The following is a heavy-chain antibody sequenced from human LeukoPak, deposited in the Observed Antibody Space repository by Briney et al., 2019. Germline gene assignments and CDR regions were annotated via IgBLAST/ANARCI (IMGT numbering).Heavy chain of an antibody. CDR3: ARAYYDFWSGYSIDYYYYYYMDV. CDR1: GGSISSYY. CDR2: IYYSGST. V-gene: IGHV4-59*01. Sequence: SETLSLTCTASGGSISSYYWSWIRQPPGKGLEWIGYIYYSGSTNYNPSLKSRVTISVDTSKNQFSLKLSSVTAADTAVYYCARAYYDFWSGYSIDYYYYYYMDVWGKGTTVTVSS. J-gene: IGHJ6*03. D-gene: IGHD3-3*01.